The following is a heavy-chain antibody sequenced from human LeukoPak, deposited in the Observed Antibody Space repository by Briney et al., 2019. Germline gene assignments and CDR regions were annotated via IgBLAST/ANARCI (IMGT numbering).Heavy chain of an antibody. Sequence: GASVKVSCKASGHSLTQLSMHWVRQGSGRGLEWMGGFDPVDGETIYAQEFQGRVTMTEDTSTDTAYMELSSLGSDDTAVYYCAILLEDFAFSTGSAKDYWGQGTLVTVSS. J-gene: IGHJ4*02. CDR2: FDPVDGET. V-gene: IGHV1-24*01. CDR3: AILLEDFAFSTGSAKDY. CDR1: GHSLTQLS. D-gene: IGHD3-3*01.